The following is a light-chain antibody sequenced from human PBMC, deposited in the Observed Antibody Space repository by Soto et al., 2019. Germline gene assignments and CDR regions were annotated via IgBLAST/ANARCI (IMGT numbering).Light chain of an antibody. CDR2: DAS. CDR1: QNINNY. V-gene: IGKV1-33*01. CDR3: QQYENLPT. Sequence: DIQMTQSPSSLSASVGDRVTITCQASQNINNYLNGYQQKPGRAPKLLIYDASNLEAGVPSRFRGSGSGTDVTFTISRLQPEDIATYYCQQYENLPTFGQGTRLEIK. J-gene: IGKJ5*01.